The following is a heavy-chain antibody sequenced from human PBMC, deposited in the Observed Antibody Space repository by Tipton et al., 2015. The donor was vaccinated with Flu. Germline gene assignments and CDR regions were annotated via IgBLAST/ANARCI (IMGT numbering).Heavy chain of an antibody. CDR2: FYTSGST. J-gene: IGHJ4*02. CDR1: GGSISSYY. CDR3: ARDTYFGY. V-gene: IGHV4-4*07. Sequence: LTCTVSGGSISSYYWSWILQPAGKGLEWIGRFYTSGSTNYNPSLKSRVTMSVDTSKNQFSLKLSSVTAADTAVYYCARDTYFGYWGQGTLVTVSS.